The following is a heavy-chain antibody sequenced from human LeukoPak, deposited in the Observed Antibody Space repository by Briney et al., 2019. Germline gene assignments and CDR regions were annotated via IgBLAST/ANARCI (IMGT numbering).Heavy chain of an antibody. V-gene: IGHV1-2*06. J-gene: IGHJ4*02. D-gene: IGHD6-6*01. CDR3: ARGNSISLFE. CDR1: GCTFTAYY. CDR2: INPNSGNT. Sequence: GASVKVSCKASGCTFTAYYMHWVRQAPGQGLEWMGRINPNSGNTNYAQKFQGRVTMTRDTSISTAYMELSRLRSDDTAVYYCARGNSISLFEWGQGTLVTVSS.